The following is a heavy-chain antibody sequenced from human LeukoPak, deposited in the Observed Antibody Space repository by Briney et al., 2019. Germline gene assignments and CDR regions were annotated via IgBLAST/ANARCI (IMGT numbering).Heavy chain of an antibody. V-gene: IGHV3-43D*03. Sequence: PGGSLRLSCAASGFTFDDYAFHWVRPAPGKGVEWVSLISWDCGTIYYADSVRGRFTISRDNGKISLYLRMNGLRAEDTALYYCAKGSGGAYYNYFEDWGQGTLVSVAS. CDR2: ISWDCGTI. J-gene: IGHJ4*02. CDR1: GFTFDDYA. D-gene: IGHD1-26*01. CDR3: AKGSGGAYYNYFED.